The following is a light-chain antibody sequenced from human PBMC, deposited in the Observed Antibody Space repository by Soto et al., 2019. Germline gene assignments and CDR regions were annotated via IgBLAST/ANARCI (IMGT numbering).Light chain of an antibody. CDR3: QQYNNWPPT. Sequence: EVVLTPSPGTLSLSPGGRATLSCRASQSVGNSFVAWYQQKPGQPPRLLIYDTSKRATGIPDRFSGSVSGTDFTLSISRVEPEDFAVFYCQQYNNWPPTFGQGTKVDIK. J-gene: IGKJ1*01. CDR2: DTS. V-gene: IGKV3-20*01. CDR1: QSVGNSF.